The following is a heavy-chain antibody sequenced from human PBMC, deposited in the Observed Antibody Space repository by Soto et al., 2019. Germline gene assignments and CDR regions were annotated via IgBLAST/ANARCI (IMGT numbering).Heavy chain of an antibody. V-gene: IGHV3-30-3*01. Sequence: QVQLVESGGGVVQPGRSLRLSCAASGFTFSSYAMHWVRQAPGKGLEWVAVISYDGSNKDYADSVKGRFTISRDNSKNTLYLQMNSLRAEDTAVYYCARDRGNLGLPYYYYGMDVWGQGTTVTVSS. D-gene: IGHD3-16*01. CDR3: ARDRGNLGLPYYYYGMDV. J-gene: IGHJ6*02. CDR1: GFTFSSYA. CDR2: ISYDGSNK.